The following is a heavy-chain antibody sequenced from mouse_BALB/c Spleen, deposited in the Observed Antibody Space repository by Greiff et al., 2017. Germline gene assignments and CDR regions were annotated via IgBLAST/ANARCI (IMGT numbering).Heavy chain of an antibody. CDR3: ARGAYYRYDDAMDY. Sequence: QVQLQHPGAELVRPGASVKISCKASGYTFTSYDINWVKQRPGQGLEWIGWIYPGDGSTKYNEKFKGKATLTADKSSSTAYMQLSSLTSENSAVYFCARGAYYRYDDAMDYWGQGTSVTVSS. J-gene: IGHJ4*01. V-gene: IGHV1S56*01. D-gene: IGHD2-14*01. CDR1: GYTFTSYD. CDR2: IYPGDGST.